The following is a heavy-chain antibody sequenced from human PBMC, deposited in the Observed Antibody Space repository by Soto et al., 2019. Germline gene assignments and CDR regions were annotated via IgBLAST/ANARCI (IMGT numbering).Heavy chain of an antibody. J-gene: IGHJ4*02. Sequence: QVQLVQSGTEVKKPGASIKVSCKASGYSFATSGMTWVRQAPGQGLEWMGWISVYNGNTNYDQKLQGRVTMTTDTSTNTAFLEVRNLRSDDTAVYYCARAGQYYDASGYADWGQGTLVTVS. CDR1: GYSFATSG. CDR2: ISVYNGNT. V-gene: IGHV1-18*01. CDR3: ARAGQYYDASGYAD. D-gene: IGHD3-22*01.